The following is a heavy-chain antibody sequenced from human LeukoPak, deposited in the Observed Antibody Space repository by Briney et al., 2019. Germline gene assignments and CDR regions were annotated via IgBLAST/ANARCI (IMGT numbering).Heavy chain of an antibody. J-gene: IGHJ4*02. D-gene: IGHD3-10*01. V-gene: IGHV1-69*13. Sequence: SVTVSFKASVGTFSSYAISWVRQAPGRGLEWMGGIIPIFGTANYAQKFQGRVTITADEYTSKAYIALSSLRSEDTAVYYCARGVTMFRGVVPDWGQGTLVTVSS. CDR3: ARGVTMFRGVVPD. CDR2: IIPIFGTA. CDR1: VGTFSSYA.